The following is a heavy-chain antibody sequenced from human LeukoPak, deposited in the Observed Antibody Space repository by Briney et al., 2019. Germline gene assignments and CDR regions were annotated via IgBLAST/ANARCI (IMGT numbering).Heavy chain of an antibody. CDR3: AKETGGRYCSSTSCYYYYMDV. D-gene: IGHD2-2*01. V-gene: IGHV3-23*01. CDR2: ISGSGGST. Sequence: GGSLRLSCAASGFTFSSYAMSWVRQAPGKGLEWVSAISGSGGSTYYADSVKGRFTISRDNSKNTLYLQMNSLRAEDTAVYYCAKETGGRYCSSTSCYYYYMDVWGKGTTVTVSS. J-gene: IGHJ6*03. CDR1: GFTFSSYA.